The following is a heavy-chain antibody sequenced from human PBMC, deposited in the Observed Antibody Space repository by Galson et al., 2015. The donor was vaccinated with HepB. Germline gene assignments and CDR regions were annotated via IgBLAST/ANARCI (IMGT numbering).Heavy chain of an antibody. V-gene: IGHV3-33*01. CDR1: GFIFSNYG. Sequence: SLRLSCAASGFIFSNYGMHWVRQAPGKGLEWVAVIWYDGSNKYYADSVKGRFTISRDNSKNTLYLQMNSLRAEDTAVYYCARDYNCGGDCQAFDYWGQGTLVTVSS. CDR2: IWYDGSNK. D-gene: IGHD2-21*01. J-gene: IGHJ4*02. CDR3: ARDYNCGGDCQAFDY.